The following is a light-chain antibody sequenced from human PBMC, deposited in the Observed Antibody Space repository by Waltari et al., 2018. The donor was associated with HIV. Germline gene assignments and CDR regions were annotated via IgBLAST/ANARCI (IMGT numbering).Light chain of an antibody. J-gene: IGLJ2*01. CDR2: RNN. Sequence: QSVLTQPPSASGTPGPRVTISCSGSSSNIGSKPVTWYKQLPGTAPKLLIYRNNQRPAGVPDRFSGSKSGTSASLAISGLQSEDEADYYCATWDDSLNGDVVFGGGTKLTVL. CDR1: SSNIGSKP. V-gene: IGLV1-44*01. CDR3: ATWDDSLNGDVV.